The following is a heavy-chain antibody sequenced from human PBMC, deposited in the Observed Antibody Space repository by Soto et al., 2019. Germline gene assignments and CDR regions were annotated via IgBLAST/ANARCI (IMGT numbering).Heavy chain of an antibody. CDR2: ITTSSNTI. CDR3: ARGSVIYFDY. J-gene: IGHJ4*02. V-gene: IGHV3-48*01. Sequence: EVQLVESGGGLLQPGGSLRLSCAASGFTFNTYSMNWVRQAPGKGLEWISYITTSSNTIYYADSVKGRFTISRDNGKNSLYLQMDTLRAEDTAVYYCARGSVIYFDYWGQGTLVTVSS. D-gene: IGHD2-21*01. CDR1: GFTFNTYS.